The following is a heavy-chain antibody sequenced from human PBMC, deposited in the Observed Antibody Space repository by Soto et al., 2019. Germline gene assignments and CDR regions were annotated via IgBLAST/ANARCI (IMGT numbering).Heavy chain of an antibody. CDR1: GFSIAGYA. CDR3: AKTETFNGYYNAFDY. V-gene: IGHV3-23*01. J-gene: IGHJ4*02. D-gene: IGHD3-9*01. CDR2: ISGGGGST. Sequence: PGGSLRLSCAASGFSIAGYALTWVRLAPGKGLEWVASISGGGGSTYYTDSVKGRFSISRDNSNRVVYLQMGRLTAGDTAVYYCAKTETFNGYYNAFDYWGQGTRVTVSS.